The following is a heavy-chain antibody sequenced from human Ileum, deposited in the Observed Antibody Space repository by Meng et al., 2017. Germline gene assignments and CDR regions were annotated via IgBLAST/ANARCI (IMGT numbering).Heavy chain of an antibody. V-gene: IGHV4-61*01. CDR3: ARDHWGSLDY. D-gene: IGHD7-27*01. Sequence: QVQRQESGPGLVRPSETLSLTCTVSGASVRSNNDGWGWIRQPPGKGLEWIGYGSTNHNPSLKSRVTISVDTSKNQFFLTLNSVTAADTAIYYCARDHWGSLDYWGQGILVTVSS. CDR1: GASVRSNNDG. CDR2: GST. J-gene: IGHJ4*02.